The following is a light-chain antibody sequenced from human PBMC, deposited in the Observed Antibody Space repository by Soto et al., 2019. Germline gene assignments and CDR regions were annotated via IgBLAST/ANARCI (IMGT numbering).Light chain of an antibody. J-gene: IGKJ3*01. Sequence: EIVLPQSTGTLSLSPGERATLYCRASQSVGSNYLAWYQQKPGQAPRVLIYGASSRATGIPDRFGGSGSGADFTLTISRLEPEDFAVYYCQQYTTSPFTFGPGTKVDIK. CDR3: QQYTTSPFT. CDR2: GAS. CDR1: QSVGSNY. V-gene: IGKV3-20*01.